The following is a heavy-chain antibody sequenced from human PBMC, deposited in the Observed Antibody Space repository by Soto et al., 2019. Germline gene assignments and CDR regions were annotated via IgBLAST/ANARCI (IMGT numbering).Heavy chain of an antibody. V-gene: IGHV3-66*01. CDR2: IYSTGNT. D-gene: IGHD3-16*01. CDR3: ARNVPVPTLGY. CDR1: GVTVSNNY. Sequence: EVKLVESGGGLVQPGGSLRLSCAASGVTVSNNYMTWVRQAPGKGLELVSSIYSTGNTFYADPVKGRFTISRDNSKNTLYLQMNSLRVEDTAVYYCARNVPVPTLGYWGQGTLVTVSS. J-gene: IGHJ4*02.